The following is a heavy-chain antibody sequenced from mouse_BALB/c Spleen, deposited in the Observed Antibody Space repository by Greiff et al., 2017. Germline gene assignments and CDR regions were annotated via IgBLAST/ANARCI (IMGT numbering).Heavy chain of an antibody. CDR2: ISYSGST. V-gene: IGHV3-8*02. Sequence: EVQRVESGPSLVKPSQTLSLTCSVTGDSITSGYWNWIRKFPGNKLEYMGYISYSGSTYYNPSLKSRISITRDTSKNQYYLQLNSVTTEDTATYYCARTTVVARYAMDYWGQGTSVTVSS. D-gene: IGHD1-1*01. CDR1: GDSITSGY. J-gene: IGHJ4*01. CDR3: ARTTVVARYAMDY.